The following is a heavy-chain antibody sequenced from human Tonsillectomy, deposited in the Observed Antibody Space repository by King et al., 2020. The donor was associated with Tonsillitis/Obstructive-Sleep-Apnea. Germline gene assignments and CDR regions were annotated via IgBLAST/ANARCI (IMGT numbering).Heavy chain of an antibody. V-gene: IGHV4-39*01. CDR1: GGSINSGISY. CDR3: ARLLFGVVNQFDP. J-gene: IGHJ5*02. Sequence: QLQESGPGLVKPSETLSLTCTVSGGSINSGISYWGWVRQPPGKGLEWIWTIFYSGRANYNPSLKSRVTISVDTSQNQFSLVLSSVTAADTAVYYCARLLFGVVNQFDPWGQGTLVTVSS. D-gene: IGHD3-3*01. CDR2: IFYSGRA.